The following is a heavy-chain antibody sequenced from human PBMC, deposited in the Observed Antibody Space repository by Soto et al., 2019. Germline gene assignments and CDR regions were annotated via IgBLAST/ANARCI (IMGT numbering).Heavy chain of an antibody. CDR1: GGTFSSYA. CDR2: IIPIFGTA. D-gene: IGHD4-17*01. J-gene: IGHJ4*02. V-gene: IGHV1-69*05. CDR3: ARGPVKSVARTHNFDY. Sequence: QVQLVQSGAEVKKPGSSVKVSCKASGGTFSSYAISWVRQAPGQGLEWMGGIIPIFGTANYAQKFQGRVTITXVESTXXAYMALSSLRSEDTDVYYCARGPVKSVARTHNFDYWGQGTLVTVSS.